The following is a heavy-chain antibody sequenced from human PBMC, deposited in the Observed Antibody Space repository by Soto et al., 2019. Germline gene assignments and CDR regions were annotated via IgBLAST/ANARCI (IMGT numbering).Heavy chain of an antibody. CDR3: SRRAPEGFDP. V-gene: IGHV4-39*01. J-gene: IGHJ5*02. CDR2: INSSGIT. CDR1: GGSFGSSAYY. Sequence: SETLALSCTVCGGSFGSSAYYWVWIRRAPGKVLEWIGSINSSGITFSSPSLKSRVTLSVDTSKNQFSLKLTSVTAADTALYYCSRRAPEGFDPWGQRPLVTVSS.